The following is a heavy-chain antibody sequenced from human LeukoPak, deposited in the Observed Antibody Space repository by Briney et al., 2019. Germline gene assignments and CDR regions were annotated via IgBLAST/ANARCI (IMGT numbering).Heavy chain of an antibody. CDR1: GGSISSYY. D-gene: IGHD1-26*01. V-gene: IGHV4-4*07. J-gene: IGHJ6*03. CDR3: ARDRSGSYYYYYYMDV. CDR2: TYTSGST. Sequence: SETLSLTCTVSGGSISSYYWSWIRQPAGKGLEWIGRTYTSGSTNYNPSLKSRVTMSVDTSKNQFSLKLSSVTAADTAVYYCARDRSGSYYYYYYMDVWGKGTTVTVSS.